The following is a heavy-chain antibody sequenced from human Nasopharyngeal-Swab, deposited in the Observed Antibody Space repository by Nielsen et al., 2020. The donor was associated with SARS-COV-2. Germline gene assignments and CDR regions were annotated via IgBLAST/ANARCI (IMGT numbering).Heavy chain of an antibody. Sequence: GESLKISCAASGFIVSSDYMSWVRQAPGKGLEWVANIKQDGSEKYYVDSVKGRFTISRDNAKNSLYLQMNSLRAEDTAVYYCARDLIYYDSSGYDYWGQGTLVTVSS. CDR1: GFIVSSDY. CDR2: IKQDGSEK. D-gene: IGHD3-22*01. CDR3: ARDLIYYDSSGYDY. J-gene: IGHJ4*02. V-gene: IGHV3-7*01.